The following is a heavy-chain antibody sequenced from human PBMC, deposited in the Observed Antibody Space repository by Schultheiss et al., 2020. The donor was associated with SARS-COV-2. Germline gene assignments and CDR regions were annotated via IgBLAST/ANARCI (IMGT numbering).Heavy chain of an antibody. CDR2: INHSGST. J-gene: IGHJ4*02. CDR3: ATRTYSSSWWPADY. Sequence: GSLRLSCAASGFTFSSYGMHWVRQAPGKGLEWIGEINHSGSTNYNPSLKSRVTISVDTSKNQFSLKLSSVTAADTAVYYCATRTYSSSWWPADYWGQGTLVTVSS. CDR1: GFTFSSYG. D-gene: IGHD6-13*01. V-gene: IGHV4-34*08.